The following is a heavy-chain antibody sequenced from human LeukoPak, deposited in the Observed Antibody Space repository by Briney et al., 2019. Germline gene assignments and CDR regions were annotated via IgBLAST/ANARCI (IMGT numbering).Heavy chain of an antibody. J-gene: IGHJ4*02. D-gene: IGHD5-12*01. CDR3: ARGRATARFDY. Sequence: SETLSLTCAVYGGSFSGYYWSWIRQPPGKGLEWIGEINHSGGTNYNPSLKSRVTISVDTSKNQFSLKLSSVTAADTAVYYCARGRATARFDYWGQGTLVTVSS. CDR2: INHSGGT. CDR1: GGSFSGYY. V-gene: IGHV4-34*01.